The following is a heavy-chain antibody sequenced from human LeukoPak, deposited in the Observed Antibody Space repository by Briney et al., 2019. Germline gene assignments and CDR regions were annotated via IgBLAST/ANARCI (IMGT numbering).Heavy chain of an antibody. V-gene: IGHV5-51*01. Sequence: GESLKISCQGSGYSFTNYWLGWARPMPGKGVEWMGIIFPGDSDTRYSPSFEGQVTISADKSISTAYVQWSSLKASDTAMYFCARTSRYNTRKGFDYWSQGSLVTVSS. CDR3: ARTSRYNTRKGFDY. D-gene: IGHD1-20*01. J-gene: IGHJ4*02. CDR2: IFPGDSDT. CDR1: GYSFTNYW.